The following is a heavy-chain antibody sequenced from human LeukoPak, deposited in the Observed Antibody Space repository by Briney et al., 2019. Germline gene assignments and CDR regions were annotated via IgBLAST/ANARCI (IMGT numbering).Heavy chain of an antibody. CDR1: GFTFSSYW. J-gene: IGHJ4*02. CDR2: INGDGGST. Sequence: PGGSLRLSCAASGFTFSSYWMHWVRQAPGKGLVWVSRINGDGGSTTYADSVKGRFTNSRDNAKNTLYLQMNSLRAEDTAVYYCARDRATAMFDYWAQGTLVTVSS. D-gene: IGHD5-18*01. CDR3: ARDRATAMFDY. V-gene: IGHV3-74*01.